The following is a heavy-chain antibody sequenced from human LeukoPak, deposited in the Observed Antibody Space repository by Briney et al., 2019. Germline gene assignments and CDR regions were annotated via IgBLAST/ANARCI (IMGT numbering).Heavy chain of an antibody. CDR3: ARGALYGSGSSDPDY. D-gene: IGHD3-10*01. V-gene: IGHV1-18*01. CDR1: GYTFTSYG. J-gene: IGHJ4*02. Sequence: ASVKVSCKASGYTFTSYGISWVRQAPGQGLEWMGWISAYNGNTNYAQNLQGRVTMTTDTSTSTAYMELRSLRSDDTAVYYCARGALYGSGSSDPDYWGQGTLVTVSS. CDR2: ISAYNGNT.